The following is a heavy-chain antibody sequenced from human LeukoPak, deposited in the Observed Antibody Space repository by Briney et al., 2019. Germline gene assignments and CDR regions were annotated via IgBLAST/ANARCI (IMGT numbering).Heavy chain of an antibody. V-gene: IGHV3-30-3*01. J-gene: IGHJ4*02. D-gene: IGHD2-2*01. CDR3: ARAVPAARGALGY. CDR2: ISYDGTNE. CDR1: GFSFHYYA. Sequence: PGRSLRLSCAASGFSFHYYAMHWVRQAPGKGLEWVAVISYDGTNEYYADSVKGRLTISRDNSKNTLYMQMNSLRPEDTAVYYCARAVPAARGALGYWGQGTLVTVSS.